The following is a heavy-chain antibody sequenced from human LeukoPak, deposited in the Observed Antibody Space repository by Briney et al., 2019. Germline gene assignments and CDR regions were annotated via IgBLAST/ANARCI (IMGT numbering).Heavy chain of an antibody. CDR1: GGSISSYY. Sequence: LETLSLTCTVSGGSISSYYWSWIRQPPGKGLEWIGYIYYSGSTNYNPSLKSRVTISVDTSKNQFSLKLSSVTAADTAVYYCARGLMVRGVIGYYYYMDVWGKGTTVTVSS. V-gene: IGHV4-59*01. CDR3: ARGLMVRGVIGYYYYMDV. CDR2: IYYSGST. D-gene: IGHD3-10*01. J-gene: IGHJ6*03.